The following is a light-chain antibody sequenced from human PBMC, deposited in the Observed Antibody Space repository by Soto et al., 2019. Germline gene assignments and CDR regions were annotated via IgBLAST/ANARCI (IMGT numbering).Light chain of an antibody. Sequence: EIGLTQSAGTLSLSPGERATLSCRASQSVSSTYLGWYQQKPGQAPRLLIYSASSRATGIPDRFSGSGSGTDFTLTISRLEPEDFAVYYCQQYGSSTTFGQGTKVDIK. CDR3: QQYGSSTT. J-gene: IGKJ1*01. CDR1: QSVSSTY. CDR2: SAS. V-gene: IGKV3-20*01.